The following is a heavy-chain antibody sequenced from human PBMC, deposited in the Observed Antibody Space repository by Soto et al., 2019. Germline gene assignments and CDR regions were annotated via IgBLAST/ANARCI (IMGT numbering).Heavy chain of an antibody. CDR3: ARGHDFWSGYAPLHYDYGMDV. V-gene: IGHV1-18*01. J-gene: IGHJ6*02. Sequence: ASVKVSCKASGYTFTSYGISWVRQAPGQGLEWMGWISAYNGNTNYAQKLQGRVTMTTDTSTSTAYMELRSLRSDDTAVYYCARGHDFWSGYAPLHYDYGMDVWGQGTTVTVSS. CDR1: GYTFTSYG. D-gene: IGHD3-3*01. CDR2: ISAYNGNT.